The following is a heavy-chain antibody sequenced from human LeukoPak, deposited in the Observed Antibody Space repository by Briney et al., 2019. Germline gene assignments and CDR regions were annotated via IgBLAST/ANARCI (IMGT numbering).Heavy chain of an antibody. Sequence: SETPSLTCTVSGGSISSGGYYWSWIRQHPGKGLEWIGYIYYSGSTYYNPSLKSRVTISVDTSKNRFSLKLSSVTAADTAVYYCARSGSAQARGMNWFDPWGQGTLVTVSS. J-gene: IGHJ5*02. CDR2: IYYSGST. D-gene: IGHD3-10*01. V-gene: IGHV4-31*03. CDR3: ARSGSAQARGMNWFDP. CDR1: GGSISSGGYY.